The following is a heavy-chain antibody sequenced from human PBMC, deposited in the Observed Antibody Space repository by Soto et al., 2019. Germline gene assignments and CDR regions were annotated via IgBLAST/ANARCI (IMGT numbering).Heavy chain of an antibody. Sequence: ASVKVSCKASGYTFYSHSISWVRQAPGQGLEWMGRINGDYGNTQYAQKFRGRVTMTTDTSTTTVYMELTNLRSDDTAVYYCARCIQGDYYYGMDVWGQGTTVTVSS. CDR1: GYTFYSHS. CDR3: ARCIQGDYYYGMDV. J-gene: IGHJ6*02. V-gene: IGHV1-18*01. CDR2: INGDYGNT. D-gene: IGHD5-18*01.